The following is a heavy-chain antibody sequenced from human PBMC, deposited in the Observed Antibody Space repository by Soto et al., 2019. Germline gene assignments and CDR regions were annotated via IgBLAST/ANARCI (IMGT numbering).Heavy chain of an antibody. CDR2: ISAHNDNT. CDR3: ARRPFLVGVANLDY. Sequence: QVQLVQSGAEVKKPGASVKVSCKASGYTFSSYGISWVRQAPGQGLEWMGGISAHNDNTNYAQKFQGRVAITTDTSTNTAYLELRSLRSDDTAIYYCARRPFLVGVANLDYWGQGTLVTVSS. V-gene: IGHV1-18*01. J-gene: IGHJ4*02. D-gene: IGHD2-15*01. CDR1: GYTFSSYG.